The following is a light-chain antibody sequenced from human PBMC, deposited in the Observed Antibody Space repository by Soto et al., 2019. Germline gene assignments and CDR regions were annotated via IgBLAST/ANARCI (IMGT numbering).Light chain of an antibody. J-gene: IGLJ1*01. Sequence: QSVLTQPASVSGSPGQSITISCTGTSSNVGSYKLVSWYQQHPGKAPKLMIFEVNKRPSGGSNRFSGSKSGNTASLTISALKVEDEADYYCCSSGGSPTYVFGTGTKATVL. CDR2: EVN. CDR1: SSNVGSYKL. V-gene: IGLV2-23*02. CDR3: CSSGGSPTYV.